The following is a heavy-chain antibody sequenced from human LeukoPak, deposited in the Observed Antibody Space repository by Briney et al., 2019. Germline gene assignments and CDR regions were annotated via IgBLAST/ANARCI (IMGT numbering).Heavy chain of an antibody. J-gene: IGHJ4*02. CDR1: GGTFSSYA. Sequence: EASVKVSCKASGGTFSSYAISWVRQAPGQGLEWMGWMDPNSGNSEYAQKFQGRVTMTRNTSISTAYMELSGLRSEDTAIYYCARSLTVTTRPAGYWGQGTLVTVSS. CDR3: ARSLTVTTRPAGY. V-gene: IGHV1-8*02. D-gene: IGHD4-17*01. CDR2: MDPNSGNS.